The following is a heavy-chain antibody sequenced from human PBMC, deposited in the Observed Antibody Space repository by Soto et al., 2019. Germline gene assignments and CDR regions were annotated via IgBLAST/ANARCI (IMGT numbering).Heavy chain of an antibody. J-gene: IGHJ4*02. CDR3: ARIRITIFGVVTKTFDY. Sequence: ASVKVSCKASGYTFTSYGISWLRQAPGQGLEWMGWISAYNGNTNYAQKLQGRVTMTTDTSTSTAYMELRSLRSDDTAVYYCARIRITIFGVVTKTFDYWGQGTLVTVSS. V-gene: IGHV1-18*01. CDR1: GYTFTSYG. D-gene: IGHD3-3*01. CDR2: ISAYNGNT.